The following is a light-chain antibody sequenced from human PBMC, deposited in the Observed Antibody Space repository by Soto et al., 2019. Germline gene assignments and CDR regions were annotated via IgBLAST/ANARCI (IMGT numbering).Light chain of an antibody. J-gene: IGKJ1*01. Sequence: EIVLTQSPGTLSSSPGERATLSCRASQRIDNRYLAWYQHKPGQAPRLLIYATSSRATGVPDSFGGSGSGTDFTLTINRLEAEDFAVYYCQQYFGSPWTFGQGTKVDIK. V-gene: IGKV3-20*01. CDR1: QRIDNRY. CDR2: ATS. CDR3: QQYFGSPWT.